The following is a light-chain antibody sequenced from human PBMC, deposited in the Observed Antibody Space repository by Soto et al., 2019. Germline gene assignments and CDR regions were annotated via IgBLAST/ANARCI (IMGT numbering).Light chain of an antibody. CDR1: QTISSW. Sequence: DIQMTRSPSTLSGSVGDRVTITCRASQTISSWLAWYQQKPGKAPKLLIYKASTLKSGVPSMFSGSGSGTEFTLTISSLQPDDFATYYCQHYNSYSEAFGQGTKVDIK. CDR3: QHYNSYSEA. J-gene: IGKJ1*01. V-gene: IGKV1-5*03. CDR2: KAS.